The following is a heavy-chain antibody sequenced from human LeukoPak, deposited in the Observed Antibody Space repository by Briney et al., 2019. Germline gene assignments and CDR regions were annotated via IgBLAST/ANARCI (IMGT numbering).Heavy chain of an antibody. CDR3: ARDLNDYGDYYFDY. CDR2: IYYSGST. V-gene: IGHV4-39*07. D-gene: IGHD4-17*01. J-gene: IGHJ4*02. Sequence: SETLSLTCTVSGGSISSSSYYWGWIRQPPGKGLEWIGSIYYSGSTYYNPSLKSRVTISVDTSKNQFSLKLSSVTAADTAVHYCARDLNDYGDYYFDYWGQGTLVTVSS. CDR1: GGSISSSSYY.